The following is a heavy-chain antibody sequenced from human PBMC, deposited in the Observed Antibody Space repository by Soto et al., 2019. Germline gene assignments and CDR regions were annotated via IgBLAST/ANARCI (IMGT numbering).Heavy chain of an antibody. Sequence: ASVKVSCKASGHTFTSYGISWVRQARGQGLEWMGWISFYNGNTNYAQRFQGRVTMTTATSTSTAYMELRRLRSDDTAVYFCAKGGSHDRSGPPMSDYIDSWRQGTLVTVSS. CDR3: AKGGSHDRSGPPMSDYIDS. CDR2: ISFYNGNT. V-gene: IGHV1-18*01. CDR1: GHTFTSYG. J-gene: IGHJ4*02. D-gene: IGHD3-22*01.